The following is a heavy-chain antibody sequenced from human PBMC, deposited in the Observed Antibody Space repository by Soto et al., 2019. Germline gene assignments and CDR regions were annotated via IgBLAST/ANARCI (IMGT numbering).Heavy chain of an antibody. CDR2: INPKTRGT. J-gene: IGHJ4*02. V-gene: IGHV1-2*02. CDR3: ARVRIEYSSSSAFDY. Sequence: ASVKVSCKASGYTFTDYFIHWVRQAPGQGFEWMGWINPKTRGTNYAQKFQGRVTITRDTSASTAYMELSSLRSEDTAVYYCARVRIEYSSSSAFDYWGQGTLVTVSS. D-gene: IGHD6-6*01. CDR1: GYTFTDYF.